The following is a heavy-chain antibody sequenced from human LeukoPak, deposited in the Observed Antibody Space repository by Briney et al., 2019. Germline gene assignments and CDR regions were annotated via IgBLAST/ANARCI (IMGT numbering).Heavy chain of an antibody. V-gene: IGHV3-30*02. J-gene: IGHJ4*02. CDR1: GFNFNNYG. CDR2: IRYDGGNE. Sequence: GGSLRLSCAASGFNFNNYGMHWVRLAPGKGLEWVAFIRYDGGNEYYADSVKGRFTISRDNSKDILFLQMNSLRAEDTAVYYCARQNWNDFRVDYWGQGTLVTVSS. D-gene: IGHD1-1*01. CDR3: ARQNWNDFRVDY.